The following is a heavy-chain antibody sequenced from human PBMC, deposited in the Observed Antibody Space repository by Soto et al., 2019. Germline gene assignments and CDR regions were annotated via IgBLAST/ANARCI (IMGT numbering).Heavy chain of an antibody. Sequence: PGESLMISCAASGFTFSDYYMSWIRQAPGKGLEWVSYISSSGSTIYYADSVKGRFTISRDNAKNSLYLQMNSLRAEDTAVYYCARGVWSGGSLGSENFDYWGQGTLVTVSS. D-gene: IGHD2-15*01. CDR1: GFTFSDYY. V-gene: IGHV3-11*01. CDR2: ISSSGSTI. J-gene: IGHJ4*02. CDR3: ARGVWSGGSLGSENFDY.